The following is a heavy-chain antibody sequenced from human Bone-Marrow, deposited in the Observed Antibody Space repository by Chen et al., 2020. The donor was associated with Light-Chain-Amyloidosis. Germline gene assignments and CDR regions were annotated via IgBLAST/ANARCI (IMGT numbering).Heavy chain of an antibody. J-gene: IGHJ6*02. CDR3: AKRTGATAGYYYYGMDV. CDR1: GFTFSSYA. Sequence: VQLVESGGGVVQPGRSLRLSCAASGFTFSSYAMNWVRQVSGRGLEWVATIRGGGDSTYYVDSVKGRFTISRDNSKNTLYLQMNSLRAEDTAVYYCAKRTGATAGYYYYGMDVWGQGTTVSVSS. V-gene: IGHV3-23*04. CDR2: IRGGGDST. D-gene: IGHD6-13*01.